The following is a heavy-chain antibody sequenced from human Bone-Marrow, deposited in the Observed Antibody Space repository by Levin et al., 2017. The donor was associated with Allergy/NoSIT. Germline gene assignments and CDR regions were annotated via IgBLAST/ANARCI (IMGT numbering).Heavy chain of an antibody. V-gene: IGHV4-39*01. CDR3: ARHASPRAVAAAFDP. Sequence: SETLSLTCTVSGGSISSSVYFWGWIRQPPGKGLEWIASTDFSGSTFYNPSLKSRVTIFVDTSKNQFSLKLGSMNAADTALYFCARHASPRAVAAAFDPRGQGTQVTVSS. CDR1: GGSISSSVYF. J-gene: IGHJ5*02. D-gene: IGHD2-15*01. CDR2: TDFSGST.